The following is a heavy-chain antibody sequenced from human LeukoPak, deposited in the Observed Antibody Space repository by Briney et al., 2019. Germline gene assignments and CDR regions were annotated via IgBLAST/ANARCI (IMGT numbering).Heavy chain of an antibody. CDR1: GGTFSSYA. Sequence: GASVKVSCKASGGTFSSYAISWVRQAPGQGLEWMGGIIPIFGTANYAQKLQGRVTMTTDTSTSTAYMELRSLRSDDTAVYYCARMGSVNYGSGSPHWGQGTLVTVSS. D-gene: IGHD3-10*01. CDR3: ARMGSVNYGSGSPH. CDR2: IIPIFGTA. V-gene: IGHV1-69*05. J-gene: IGHJ4*02.